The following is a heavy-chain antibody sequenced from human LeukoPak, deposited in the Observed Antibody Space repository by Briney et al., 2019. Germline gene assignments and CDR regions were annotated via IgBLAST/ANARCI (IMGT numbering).Heavy chain of an antibody. CDR2: IYYSGGT. V-gene: IGHV4-59*01. Sequence: SETLSLTCTVSGGSISSYYWSWIRQPPGKGLEWIGYIYYSGGTNYNPSLKSRVTISVDTSKNQFSLKLSSVTAADTAVYYCASGPSYYYGMDVWGQGTTVTVSS. J-gene: IGHJ6*02. CDR3: ASGPSYYYGMDV. CDR1: GGSISSYY.